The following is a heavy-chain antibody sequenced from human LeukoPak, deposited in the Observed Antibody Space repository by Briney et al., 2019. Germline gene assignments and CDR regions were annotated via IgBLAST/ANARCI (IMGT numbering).Heavy chain of an antibody. Sequence: GGSLRLSCAASGFTFSSYGMSWVRQAPGKGLEWVSAISGSGGSTYYADSVKGRFTISRDNSKNTLYLQMNSLRAEDTAVYYCAKEGISYGYSNPFDPWGQGTLVTVSS. V-gene: IGHV3-23*01. CDR2: ISGSGGST. CDR3: AKEGISYGYSNPFDP. J-gene: IGHJ5*02. D-gene: IGHD5-18*01. CDR1: GFTFSSYG.